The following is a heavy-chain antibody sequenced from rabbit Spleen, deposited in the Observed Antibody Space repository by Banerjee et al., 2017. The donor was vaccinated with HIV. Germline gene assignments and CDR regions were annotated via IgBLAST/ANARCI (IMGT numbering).Heavy chain of an antibody. J-gene: IGHJ4*01. CDR2: IYGHSTNDT. CDR3: ARDLTSVIGRNFNL. D-gene: IGHD1-1*01. Sequence: QSLEESGGDLVKPEGSLTLTCTASGFSFSSSVFMCWVRQAPGKGLEWIGCIYGHSTNDTYYANWAKGRFTVSKTSSTTVTLQMTSLTAADTATYFCARDLTSVIGRNFNLWGQGTLVTVS. CDR1: GFSFSSSVF. V-gene: IGHV1S40*01.